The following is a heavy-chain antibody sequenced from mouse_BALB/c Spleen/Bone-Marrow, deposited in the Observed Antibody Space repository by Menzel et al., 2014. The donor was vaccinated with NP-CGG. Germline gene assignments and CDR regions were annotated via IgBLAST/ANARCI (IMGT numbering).Heavy chain of an antibody. J-gene: IGHJ3*01. D-gene: IGHD2-3*01. CDR2: IRNKANGYTT. CDR3: ARDMGLLRFAY. Sequence: EVMLVESGGGLVQPGGSLRLSCATSGFTFSDYYMSWVRQPPGKALEWLGFIRNKANGYTTEYSASVKGRFTISRDNSQSILYLQMNTLRAEDSATYYCARDMGLLRFAYLGQGTLVTVSA. V-gene: IGHV7-3*02. CDR1: GFTFSDYY.